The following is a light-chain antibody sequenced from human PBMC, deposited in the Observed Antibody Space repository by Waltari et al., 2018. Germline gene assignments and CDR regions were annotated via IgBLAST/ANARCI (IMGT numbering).Light chain of an antibody. CDR2: HVT. V-gene: IGLV2-14*03. Sequence: QSALTQPVSVSGSLGQSITISCTGSSSDIGAYDLVSWYQQHPGRAPTLMIFHVTERPSGISNRFSGSKSGNTASLTISGLQTEDEADYYCSSYTTSGTLVFGGGTKLTIL. CDR3: SSYTTSGTLV. J-gene: IGLJ2*01. CDR1: SSDIGAYDL.